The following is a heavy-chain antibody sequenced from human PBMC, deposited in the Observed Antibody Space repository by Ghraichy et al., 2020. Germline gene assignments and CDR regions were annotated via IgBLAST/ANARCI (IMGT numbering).Heavy chain of an antibody. CDR2: INSDGSST. Sequence: GESLNISCAASGFTFSSYWMHWVRQAPGKGLVWVSRINSDGSSTSYADSVKGRFTISRDNAKNTLYLQMNSLRAEDTAVYYCARAPNMWGGSYQNFDYWGQGTLVTVSS. J-gene: IGHJ4*02. D-gene: IGHD1-26*01. V-gene: IGHV3-74*01. CDR3: ARAPNMWGGSYQNFDY. CDR1: GFTFSSYW.